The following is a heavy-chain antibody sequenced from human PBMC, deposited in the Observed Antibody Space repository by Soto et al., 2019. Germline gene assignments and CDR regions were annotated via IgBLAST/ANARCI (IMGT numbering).Heavy chain of an antibody. J-gene: IGHJ4*02. V-gene: IGHV4-30-4*01. Sequence: PSETLSLTCTVSGGSISSGDYYWSWIRQPPGKGLEWIGYIYYSGSTYYNPSLKSRVTISVDTSKNQFSLKLSSVTAADTAVYYCARDQSAFCSSTSCYAGKYWGQGTLVTVSS. CDR1: GGSISSGDYY. D-gene: IGHD2-2*01. CDR2: IYYSGST. CDR3: ARDQSAFCSSTSCYAGKY.